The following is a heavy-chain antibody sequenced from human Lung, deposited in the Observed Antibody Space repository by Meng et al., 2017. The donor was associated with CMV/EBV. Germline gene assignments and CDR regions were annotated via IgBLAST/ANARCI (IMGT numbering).Heavy chain of an antibody. CDR2: IGSRGDT. Sequence: GESXKISCAASGFTLSRYDIHWARQATGKGLEWVSGIGSRGDTHYADSVKGRFTNSRENAKNSVYLQVNSVRAGDTAVYYCGRKIPVSGMDVWGQGTTVTVSS. CDR1: GFTLSRYD. J-gene: IGHJ6*02. D-gene: IGHD1-26*01. CDR3: GRKIPVSGMDV. V-gene: IGHV3-13*01.